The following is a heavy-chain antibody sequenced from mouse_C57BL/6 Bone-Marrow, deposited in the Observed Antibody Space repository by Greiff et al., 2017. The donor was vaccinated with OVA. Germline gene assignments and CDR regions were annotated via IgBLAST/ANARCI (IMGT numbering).Heavy chain of an antibody. J-gene: IGHJ3*01. CDR1: GYTFTSYW. Sequence: QVQLQQPGAELVKPGASVKLSCKASGYTFTSYWMHWVKQRPGQGLEWIGMIHPNSGSTNYNEKFKSKATLTVDKSSSTAYMQLSSLTSEDSAVYYCARYGTYYSTSWFAYWGQGTLVTVSA. CDR2: IHPNSGST. CDR3: ARYGTYYSTSWFAY. D-gene: IGHD2-5*01. V-gene: IGHV1-64*01.